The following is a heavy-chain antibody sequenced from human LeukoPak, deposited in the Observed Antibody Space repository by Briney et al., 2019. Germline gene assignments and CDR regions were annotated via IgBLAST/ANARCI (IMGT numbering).Heavy chain of an antibody. CDR2: INSEGSDI. V-gene: IGHV3-74*01. CDR1: GLTFSTYW. CDR3: ATLPRAVNTSMVRFGY. J-gene: IGHJ4*02. D-gene: IGHD5-18*01. Sequence: GGSLTLSCAASGLTFSTYWMHWVRHAPGKGLVWVSRINSEGSDITYPDSVKGRFTISRDNAKHTLFLQMNSLRAEDTAMYYCATLPRAVNTSMVRFGYWGQGALVTVSS.